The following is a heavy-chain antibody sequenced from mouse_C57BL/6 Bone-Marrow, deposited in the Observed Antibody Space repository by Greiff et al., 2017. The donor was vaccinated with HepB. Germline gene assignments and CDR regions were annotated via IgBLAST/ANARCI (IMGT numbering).Heavy chain of an antibody. Sequence: QVQLQQSGAELVRPGASVKLSCKASGYTFTDYYIHWVKQRPGQGLEWIARIYPGSGNTDYNEKFKGKATLTAEKSSSTAYMQLSSLTSEDSAVYYCASCYGSSRDWNFDVWDTGNTVTVSS. CDR2: IYPGSGNT. V-gene: IGHV1-76*01. CDR1: GYTFTDYY. J-gene: IGHJ1*03. D-gene: IGHD1-1*01. CDR3: ASCYGSSRDWNFDV.